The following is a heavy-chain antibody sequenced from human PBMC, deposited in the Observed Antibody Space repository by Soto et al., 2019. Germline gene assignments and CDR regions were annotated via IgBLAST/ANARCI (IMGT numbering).Heavy chain of an antibody. CDR3: ARSDSLGYYTNYGMDV. V-gene: IGHV1-45*02. D-gene: IGHD3-3*01. Sequence: VASVKVSCKASGYTFTHRYLHWVRQAPGQALEWMGWITPFNGNTNYAQKFQDRVTITRDRSMSTAYMELSSLRSEDTAMYYCARSDSLGYYTNYGMDVWGQGNTVTFSS. J-gene: IGHJ6*02. CDR1: GYTFTHRY. CDR2: ITPFNGNT.